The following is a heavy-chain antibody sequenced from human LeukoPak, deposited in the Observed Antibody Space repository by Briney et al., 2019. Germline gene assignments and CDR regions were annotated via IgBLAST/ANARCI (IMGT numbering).Heavy chain of an antibody. CDR3: ARDFTSSSGARGLDY. J-gene: IGHJ4*02. V-gene: IGHV3-7*01. Sequence: GGFLRLSCAASGFTFSSYWMSWVRQAPGKGLEWVANIKQDGSEKYYVDSVKGRFTISRDNAKNSLYLQMNSLRAEDTAVYYCARDFTSSSGARGLDYWGQGTLVTVSS. CDR2: IKQDGSEK. CDR1: GFTFSSYW. D-gene: IGHD6-6*01.